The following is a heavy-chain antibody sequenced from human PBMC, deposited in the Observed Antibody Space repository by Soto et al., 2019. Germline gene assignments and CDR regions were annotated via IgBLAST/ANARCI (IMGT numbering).Heavy chain of an antibody. CDR3: ARGARGSSDYYYERRAERLDY. D-gene: IGHD3-22*01. Sequence: QVQLQQWGAGLLKPSETLSLTCAVSGESFSGNYWTWIRQPPGKGLEWIGEIDHSGNTKYNPSLKSRLTISVDTSRSQFFLKLRSVTAADTAVYYCARGARGSSDYYYERRAERLDYWGRGTLVTVSS. CDR1: GESFSGNY. CDR2: IDHSGNT. J-gene: IGHJ4*02. V-gene: IGHV4-34*01.